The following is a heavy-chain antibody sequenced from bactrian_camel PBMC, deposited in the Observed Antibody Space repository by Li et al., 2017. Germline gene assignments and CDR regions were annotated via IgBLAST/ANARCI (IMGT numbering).Heavy chain of an antibody. CDR2: INSDGST. J-gene: IGHJ4*01. V-gene: IGHV3S60*01. D-gene: IGHD1*01. CDR3: AADPGPTGTYCRGALYGY. CDR1: GFDFAMAD. Sequence: VQLVESGGGSVQAGGSLRLSCTVSGFDFAMADIGWYRQGTECELVSRINSDGSTYYADSVKGRFTISQDNAKNTVYLQMDSLKVEDTAVYYCAADPGPTGTYCRGALYGYWGQGTQVTVS.